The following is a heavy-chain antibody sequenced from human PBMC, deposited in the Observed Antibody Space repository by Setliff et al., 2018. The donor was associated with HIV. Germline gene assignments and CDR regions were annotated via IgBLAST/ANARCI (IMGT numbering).Heavy chain of an antibody. D-gene: IGHD4-17*01. CDR3: ASFLVTTVTNQDY. Sequence: SETLSLTCTVSGGSISSYYWSWIRQPPGKGLEWIGYIYYSGSTNYNPSLKSRVTISVDTSKNQFTLRLNSVTAADAAIYYCASFLVTTVTNQDYWGQGTPVTVTS. CDR2: IYYSGST. CDR1: GGSISSYY. V-gene: IGHV4-59*12. J-gene: IGHJ4*02.